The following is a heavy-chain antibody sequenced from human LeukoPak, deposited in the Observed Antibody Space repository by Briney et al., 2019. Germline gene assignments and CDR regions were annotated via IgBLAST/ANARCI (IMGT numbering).Heavy chain of an antibody. D-gene: IGHD3-22*01. J-gene: IGHJ3*02. CDR3: ARVAFLYYDSSQGAFDM. V-gene: IGHV1-46*01. CDR2: INPSGGST. Sequence: GASVKVSCKASGYTFTSYDINWVRQAPGKGPEWMGIINPSGGSTSYAQKFQGRVTVTRDMSTSTVYMELSSLRSEDTAVYYCARVAFLYYDSSQGAFDMWGQGTMVTVSS. CDR1: GYTFTSYD.